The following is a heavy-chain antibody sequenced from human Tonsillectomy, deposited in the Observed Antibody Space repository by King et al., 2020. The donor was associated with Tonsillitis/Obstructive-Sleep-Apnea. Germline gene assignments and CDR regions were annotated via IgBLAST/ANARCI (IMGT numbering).Heavy chain of an antibody. D-gene: IGHD2-2*01. CDR1: GFTFSSYA. J-gene: IGHJ4*02. Sequence: VQLVESGGGLVQPGGSLRLSCAASGFTFSSYAMSWVRQAPGKGLECVSAISGSGGSTYYADSVKGRFTISRDNSKNTLYLQMNSLRAEDTAVYYCAKDPGVVPAAKLYYFDYWGQGTLVTVSS. CDR3: AKDPGVVPAAKLYYFDY. V-gene: IGHV3-23*04. CDR2: ISGSGGST.